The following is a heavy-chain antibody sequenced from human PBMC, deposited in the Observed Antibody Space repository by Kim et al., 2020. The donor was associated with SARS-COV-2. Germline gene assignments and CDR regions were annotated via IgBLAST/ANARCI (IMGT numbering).Heavy chain of an antibody. D-gene: IGHD1-26*01. J-gene: IGHJ4*02. Sequence: SETLSLTCTVSGDSVSSGDYHWSWIRQSPGKDLEWIGHAHHSGSTYYNPSLRSRISISVDMSKNQFSLTLSSVTAADTAIYYCARDQIGRPFDSWGQGTRVTVSS. V-gene: IGHV4-30-4*01. CDR1: GDSVSSGDYH. CDR3: ARDQIGRPFDS. CDR2: AHHSGST.